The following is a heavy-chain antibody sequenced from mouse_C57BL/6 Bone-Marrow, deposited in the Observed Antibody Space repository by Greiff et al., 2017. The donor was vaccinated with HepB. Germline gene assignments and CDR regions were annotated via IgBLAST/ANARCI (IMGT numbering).Heavy chain of an antibody. Sequence: VKLVESGPELVKPGASVKISCKASGYAFSSSWMNWVKQRPGKGLEWIGRIYPGDGDTNYNGKFKGKATLTAEKSSSTAYLQLSSLTSEDSAVYFCARWPYGSSYNYAMDYWGQGTSVTVSS. CDR1: GYAFSSSW. J-gene: IGHJ4*01. CDR2: IYPGDGDT. CDR3: ARWPYGSSYNYAMDY. V-gene: IGHV1-82*01. D-gene: IGHD1-1*01.